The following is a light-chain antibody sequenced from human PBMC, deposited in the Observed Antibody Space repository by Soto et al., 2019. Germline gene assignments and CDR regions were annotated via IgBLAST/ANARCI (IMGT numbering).Light chain of an antibody. CDR2: AAS. CDR1: QSVSSNY. Sequence: EIVLTQSPGTLFLSPGERATLSCRASQSVSSNYLAWYQKRRGQPPRILIYAASIRATGIPDRFSGSGSGTHFTLTISRLEPEDFAVYYCQQYGSSPLTFGPGTKVDI. V-gene: IGKV3-20*01. J-gene: IGKJ3*01. CDR3: QQYGSSPLT.